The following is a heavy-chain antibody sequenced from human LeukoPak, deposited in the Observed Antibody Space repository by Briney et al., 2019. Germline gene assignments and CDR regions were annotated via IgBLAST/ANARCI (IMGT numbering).Heavy chain of an antibody. J-gene: IGHJ4*02. Sequence: GGSLRLSGAASGFTFSSYWMSWARQAPGKGLEWVANIKQDGSEKYDVDSVKGRFTISRDNAKNSLYLQMNSLRAEDTAVYYCARDYDFWSGYPNSYFDYWGQGTPVTVSS. V-gene: IGHV3-7*01. CDR1: GFTFSSYW. CDR2: IKQDGSEK. CDR3: ARDYDFWSGYPNSYFDY. D-gene: IGHD3-3*01.